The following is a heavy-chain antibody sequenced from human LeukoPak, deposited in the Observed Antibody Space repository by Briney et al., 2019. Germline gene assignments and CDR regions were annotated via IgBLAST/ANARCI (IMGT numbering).Heavy chain of an antibody. CDR1: GGSISSGGYY. CDR3: ARMSLHYYDSSGHYWYNWFDP. CDR2: IYYSGST. Sequence: SETLSLTRTVSGGSISSGGYYWSWIRQHPGKGLEWIGYIYYSGSTNYNPSLKSRVTISVDTSKNQFSLKLSSVTAADTAVYYCARMSLHYYDSSGHYWYNWFDPWGQGTLVTVSS. V-gene: IGHV4-61*08. J-gene: IGHJ5*02. D-gene: IGHD3-22*01.